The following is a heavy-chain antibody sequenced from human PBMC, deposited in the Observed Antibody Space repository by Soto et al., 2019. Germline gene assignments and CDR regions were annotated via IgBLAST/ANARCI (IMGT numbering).Heavy chain of an antibody. V-gene: IGHV3-15*05. J-gene: IGHJ1*01. CDR1: GFSFTNAW. Sequence: PGGSLRLSCAASGFSFTNAWMSWVRQAPGKGLEWIGRIKSKTDGATTDYARPVKGRFPISRDDSKKTLFVQMNGLKTEDTAVYYCTTIITTGKWETGHWGQG. D-gene: IGHD1-26*01. CDR3: TTIITTGKWETGH. CDR2: IKSKTDGATT.